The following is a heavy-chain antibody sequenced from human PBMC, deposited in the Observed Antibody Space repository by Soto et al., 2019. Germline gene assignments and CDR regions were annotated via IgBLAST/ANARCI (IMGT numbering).Heavy chain of an antibody. J-gene: IGHJ4*02. V-gene: IGHV3-30-3*01. CDR2: ISYDGSNK. CDR3: ARDGIVSYDFWSGYYGPLDY. D-gene: IGHD3-3*01. CDR1: GFTFSSYA. Sequence: PGVSLRLSCVASGFTFSSYAMHWVRQAPGKGLEWVAVISYDGSNKYYADSVKGRFTISRDNSKNTLYLQMNSLRAEDTAVYYCARDGIVSYDFWSGYYGPLDYWGQGNLVTVSS.